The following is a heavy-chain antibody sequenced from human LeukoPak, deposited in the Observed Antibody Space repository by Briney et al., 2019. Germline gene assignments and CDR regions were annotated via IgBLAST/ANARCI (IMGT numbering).Heavy chain of an antibody. D-gene: IGHD3-22*01. CDR3: ARDEHYYDSSGYSN. CDR1: GFTVTSNY. J-gene: IGHJ4*02. CDR2: IYSGGST. Sequence: PGGSLRLSCAASGFTVTSNYMSWVRQAPGKGLEWVSVIYSGGSTYYADSVKGRFTISRDNSKNTLYLQMNSLRAEDTAVYYCARDEHYYDSSGYSNWGQGTLVTVSS. V-gene: IGHV3-66*01.